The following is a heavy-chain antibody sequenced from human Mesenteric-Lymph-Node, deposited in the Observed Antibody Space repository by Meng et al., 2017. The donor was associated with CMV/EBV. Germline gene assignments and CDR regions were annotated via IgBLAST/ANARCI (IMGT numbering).Heavy chain of an antibody. V-gene: IGHV1-8*01. D-gene: IGHD6-25*01. CDR1: GYTFTSYD. J-gene: IGHJ6*02. Sequence: ASVKVSCKASGYTFTSYDINWVRQATGQGLEWMGWMNPNSGNTGYAQKFQGRVTMTRNTSISTAYMELSSLRSEDTAVYYCARLRLYYYYYYYGMDVWGQGTTVTVSS. CDR2: MNPNSGNT. CDR3: ARLRLYYYYYYYGMDV.